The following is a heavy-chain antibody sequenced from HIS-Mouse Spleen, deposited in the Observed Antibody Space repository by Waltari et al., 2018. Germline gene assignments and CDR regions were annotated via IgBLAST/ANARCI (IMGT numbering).Heavy chain of an antibody. V-gene: IGHV3-23*01. CDR3: AKDRRTMVRGVTFDY. J-gene: IGHJ4*02. CDR1: GFTFSRYA. Sequence: EVQLLESGGGLVQPGGSLSLSCAASGFTFSRYAMIWVRQAPGKGLEWVSAISGSGGSTYYADSVKGRFTISRDNSKNTLYLQMNSLRAEDTAVYYCAKDRRTMVRGVTFDYWGQGTLVTVSS. CDR2: ISGSGGST. D-gene: IGHD3-10*01.